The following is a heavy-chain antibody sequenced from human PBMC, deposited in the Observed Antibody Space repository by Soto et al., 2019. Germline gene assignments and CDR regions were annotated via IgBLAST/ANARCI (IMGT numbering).Heavy chain of an antibody. CDR1: GFTLDDYA. D-gene: IGHD2-15*01. CDR2: ISWNSGSI. V-gene: IGHV3-9*01. J-gene: IGHJ4*02. Sequence: EVQLVESGGGLVQPGRSLRLSCAASGFTLDDYAMHWVRQAPGKGLEWVSGISWNSGSIGYADSVKGRFTISRDNAKNSLYLQMNSLRAEDTALYYCAKDICSGGSCYYFDYWGQGTLVTVSS. CDR3: AKDICSGGSCYYFDY.